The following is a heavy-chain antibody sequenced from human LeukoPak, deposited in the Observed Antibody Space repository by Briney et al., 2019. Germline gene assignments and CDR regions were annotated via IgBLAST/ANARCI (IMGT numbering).Heavy chain of an antibody. D-gene: IGHD3-9*01. CDR2: ISYDGGNK. CDR1: GFTLSSYG. Sequence: GGSLRLSCAASGFTLSSYGMHWVRQAPGKGLEWVAVISYDGGNKYYADSVEGRFTISRDNSKNTLYLQMNSLRAEDTAVFYCAKDHRYDNYYCGMDVWGQGTTVTVSS. J-gene: IGHJ6*02. CDR3: AKDHRYDNYYCGMDV. V-gene: IGHV3-30*18.